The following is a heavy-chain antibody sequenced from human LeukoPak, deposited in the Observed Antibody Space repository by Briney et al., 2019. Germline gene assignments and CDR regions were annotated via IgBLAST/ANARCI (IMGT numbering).Heavy chain of an antibody. Sequence: ASVKVSCKASGGTFSSYAISWVRQAPGQGLEWMGIINPSGGSTSYAQKFQGRVTMTRDTSTSTVYMELSSLRSEDTAVYYCARDPTGENWFDPWGQGTLVTVSS. J-gene: IGHJ5*02. V-gene: IGHV1-46*01. CDR2: INPSGGST. CDR3: ARDPTGENWFDP. CDR1: GGTFSSYA. D-gene: IGHD7-27*01.